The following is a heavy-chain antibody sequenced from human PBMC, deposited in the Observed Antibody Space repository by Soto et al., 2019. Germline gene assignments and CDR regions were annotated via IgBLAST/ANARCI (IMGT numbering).Heavy chain of an antibody. CDR1: GGSFGSSAYY. CDR2: INYSGST. V-gene: IGHV4-39*01. Sequence: SETLSLTCGVSGGSFGSSAYYWGWIRQAPGKGLEWIGSINYSGSTYYNPSLKSRVTISVDTSRNQFSLKLSYVTAADTALYYCSRRAPEWFDPWGQGTLVTVSS. J-gene: IGHJ5*02. CDR3: SRRAPEWFDP.